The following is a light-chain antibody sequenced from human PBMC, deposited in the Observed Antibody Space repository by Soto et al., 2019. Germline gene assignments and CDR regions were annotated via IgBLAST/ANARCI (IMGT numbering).Light chain of an antibody. CDR3: KQSYSTPQT. CDR1: QGISSY. Sequence: DIQMTQSPSSVSASVGDRVTITCRASQGISSYLNWYQQKPGKAPKLLIYAASSLQSGVPSRFSGSGSGTDFNLTISSLKPEDFATYYCKQSYSTPQTFGQGTKVDIK. CDR2: AAS. V-gene: IGKV1-39*01. J-gene: IGKJ1*01.